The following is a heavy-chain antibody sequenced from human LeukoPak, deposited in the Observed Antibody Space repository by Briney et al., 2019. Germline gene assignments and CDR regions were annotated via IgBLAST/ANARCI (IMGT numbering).Heavy chain of an antibody. CDR3: APYSSSWYFRY. J-gene: IGHJ4*02. CDR1: GFPFSSYS. V-gene: IGHV3-21*01. Sequence: GGSLRLSCAASGFPFSSYSMNWVRQAPGKGLEWVSSISSSSSYIYYADSVKGRFTISRDNAKNSLYLQMNSLRAEDTAVYYCAPYSSSWYFRYWGQGTLVTVSS. CDR2: ISSSSSYI. D-gene: IGHD6-13*01.